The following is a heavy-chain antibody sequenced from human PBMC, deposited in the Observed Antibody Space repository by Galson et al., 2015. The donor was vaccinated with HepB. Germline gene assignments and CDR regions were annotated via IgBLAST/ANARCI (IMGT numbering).Heavy chain of an antibody. CDR3: ARGYCSGGRCYQLGAHFDY. CDR1: GGSISSSSYY. V-gene: IGHV4-39*01. CDR2: IYYSGTT. J-gene: IGHJ4*02. Sequence: ETLSLTCTVSGGSISSSSYYWGWIRQPPGKGLEYIGNIYYSGTTYYNPSLKSRVTVSVDTTKNQFSLKLSSVTAADTAVYYCARGYCSGGRCYQLGAHFDYWGQGTLVTVSS. D-gene: IGHD2-15*01.